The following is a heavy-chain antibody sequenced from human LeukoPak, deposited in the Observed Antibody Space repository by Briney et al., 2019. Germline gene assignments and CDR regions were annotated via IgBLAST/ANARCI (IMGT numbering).Heavy chain of an antibody. D-gene: IGHD2-15*01. CDR3: ARGPNGWWLRDGYYYYMDV. V-gene: IGHV4-59*01. Sequence: SKTLSLTCTVSGGSISSYYWSWIRQPPGKGLEWIGYIYYSGSTNYNPSLKSRVTISVDTSKNRFSLKLSSVTAADTAVYYCARGPNGWWLRDGYYYYMDVWGKGTTVTVSS. J-gene: IGHJ6*03. CDR1: GGSISSYY. CDR2: IYYSGST.